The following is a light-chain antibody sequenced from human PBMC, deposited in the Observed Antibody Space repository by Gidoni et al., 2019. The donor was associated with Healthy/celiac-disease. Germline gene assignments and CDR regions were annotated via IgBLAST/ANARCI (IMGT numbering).Light chain of an antibody. J-gene: IGKJ2*01. CDR1: QSIGRY. CDR3: QQSSSSPPT. CDR2: GAS. Sequence: DIQMTQSPSSLSASVGDRVTITCRASQSIGRYLNWYQQKPKKVPKLLIYGASSLESGVPSRFSGSGSGTDFTLSISSLQPEDFATYYCQQSSSSPPTFGQGTKLEIK. V-gene: IGKV1-39*01.